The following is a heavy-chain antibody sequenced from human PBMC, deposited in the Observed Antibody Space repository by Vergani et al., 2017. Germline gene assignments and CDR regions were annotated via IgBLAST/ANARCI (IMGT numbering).Heavy chain of an antibody. Sequence: EVQLLESGGGLVQPGGSLRLSCAASGFTFSSYAMSWVRQAPGKGLEWVSAISGSGGSTYYADSVKGRFTISRDNSKNTLYLQMNSLRAEDTAVYYCAKVTNREPPRGRVIAIGSSMDVWGQGTTVTVSS. V-gene: IGHV3-23*01. D-gene: IGHD3-16*02. J-gene: IGHJ6*02. CDR3: AKVTNREPPRGRVIAIGSSMDV. CDR2: ISGSGGST. CDR1: GFTFSSYA.